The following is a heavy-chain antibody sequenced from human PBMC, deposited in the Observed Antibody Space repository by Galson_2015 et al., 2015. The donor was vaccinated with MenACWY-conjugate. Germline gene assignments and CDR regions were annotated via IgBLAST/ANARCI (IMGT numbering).Heavy chain of an antibody. D-gene: IGHD2-21*01. CDR2: INWNGDRT. J-gene: IGHJ3*02. V-gene: IGHV3-20*01. Sequence: SLRLSCAGSGFTFDDHGMYWVRQAPGKGLEWVSSINWNGDRTGYADSVKGRFTISRDNAKNSLYLQMNNLRAEDTAFYHCARGVGRGVVPPSTHFDIWGQGTLLTVSS. CDR3: ARGVGRGVVPPSTHFDI. CDR1: GFTFDDHG.